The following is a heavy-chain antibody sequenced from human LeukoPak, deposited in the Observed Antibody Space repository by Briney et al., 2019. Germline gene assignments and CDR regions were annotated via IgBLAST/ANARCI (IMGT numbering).Heavy chain of an antibody. V-gene: IGHV4-59*01. Sequence: SETLSLTCTVSGGSISSYYWSWIRQPPGKGLEWIGYIYYSGSTNYNPSLKSRVTISVDSSKNQFSLRLSSVTAADTAVYYCARVTGYVMEDYFDYWGQGTLVTVSS. CDR2: IYYSGST. CDR1: GGSISSYY. J-gene: IGHJ4*01. CDR3: ARVTGYVMEDYFDY. D-gene: IGHD6-13*01.